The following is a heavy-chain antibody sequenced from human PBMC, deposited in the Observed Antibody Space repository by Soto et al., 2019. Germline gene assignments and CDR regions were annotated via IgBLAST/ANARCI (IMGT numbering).Heavy chain of an antibody. CDR3: STRAYDTNGYYRFDP. V-gene: IGHV4-34*01. Sequence: SETLSLTCAVYGGSFSGHSWTWIRQSPGKGLEWIGDIDHSGRVNYSPSLKSRVTISLDTSKNQFSLTLSAVTAADTAMYYCSTRAYDTNGYYRFDPWGQGTLVTVSS. D-gene: IGHD3-22*01. J-gene: IGHJ5*01. CDR1: GGSFSGHS. CDR2: IDHSGRV.